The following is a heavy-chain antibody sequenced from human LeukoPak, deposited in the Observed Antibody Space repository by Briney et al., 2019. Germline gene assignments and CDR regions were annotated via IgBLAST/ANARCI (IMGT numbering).Heavy chain of an antibody. J-gene: IGHJ4*02. CDR2: IYYSGST. CDR1: GGSISSYY. V-gene: IGHV4-59*08. CDR3: ASSPVGAADY. D-gene: IGHD2-15*01. Sequence: SETLSLTCTVSGGSISSYYWSWIRQPPGKGLEWIGYIYYSGSTNYNPSLKSRVTISVDTSKNQFSLKLSSVTAADTAVYYCASSPVGAADYWGQGTLVTVSS.